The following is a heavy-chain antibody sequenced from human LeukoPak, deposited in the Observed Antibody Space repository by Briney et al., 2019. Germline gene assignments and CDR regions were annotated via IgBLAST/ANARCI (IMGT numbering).Heavy chain of an antibody. D-gene: IGHD5-18*01. J-gene: IGHJ4*02. CDR2: IYYSGST. Sequence: TPSETLSLTCTVSGGSISSYYWSWIRQPPGKGLEWIGYIYYSGSTNYNPSLKSRVTISVDTSKNQFSLKLSSVTAADTAVYYCARAWIQLWPLNFDYWGQGTLVTVSS. V-gene: IGHV4-59*01. CDR3: ARAWIQLWPLNFDY. CDR1: GGSISSYY.